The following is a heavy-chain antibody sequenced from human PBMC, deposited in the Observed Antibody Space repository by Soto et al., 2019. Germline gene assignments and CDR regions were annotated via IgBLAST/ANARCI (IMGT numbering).Heavy chain of an antibody. CDR2: ISTSGSTI. V-gene: IGHV3-11*01. CDR1: GFTFIDYY. D-gene: IGHD2-8*02. J-gene: IGHJ3*02. Sequence: PGGSLRLSCGASGFTFIDYYMRWFRQAPGKGLGWVAYISTSGSTIYYADSVKGRFTISRDNAKNSLYLQMNSLRAEDTALYYCASSRTGADPYVFDIWGQGTMVTVSS. CDR3: ASSRTGADPYVFDI.